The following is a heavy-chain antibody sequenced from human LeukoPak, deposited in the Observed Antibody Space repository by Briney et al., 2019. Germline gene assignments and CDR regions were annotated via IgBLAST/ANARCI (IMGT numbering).Heavy chain of an antibody. D-gene: IGHD3-3*01. Sequence: PSETLSLTCTVSGGSISSSSYYWGWIRQPPGKGLERIGSIYYSGSTHYNPSLKSRVTISVDTSKNQFSLKLSSVTAADTAVYYCARAIAVRFLEWSGDWFDPWGQGTLVTVSS. CDR3: ARAIAVRFLEWSGDWFDP. CDR2: IYYSGST. J-gene: IGHJ5*02. V-gene: IGHV4-39*01. CDR1: GGSISSSSYY.